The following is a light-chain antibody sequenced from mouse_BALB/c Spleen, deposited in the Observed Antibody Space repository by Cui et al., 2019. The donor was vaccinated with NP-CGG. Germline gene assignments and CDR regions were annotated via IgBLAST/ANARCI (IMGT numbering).Light chain of an antibody. CDR1: TGAVTTSNY. V-gene: IGLV1*01. Sequence: HAVLTQESALTTSPGETVTLTCRSSTGAVTTSNYANWVQEKPDHLITGLIGGTNNRAPGVPARFSGSLIGDKAALTITGAQTEDEALYFCALWYSNHWVFGGGTKLTVL. CDR2: GTN. CDR3: ALWYSNHWV. J-gene: IGLJ1*01.